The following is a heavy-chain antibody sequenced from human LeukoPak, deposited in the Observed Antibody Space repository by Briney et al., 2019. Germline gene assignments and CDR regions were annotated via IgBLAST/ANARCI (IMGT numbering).Heavy chain of an antibody. CDR2: INPSGGST. J-gene: IGHJ6*03. Sequence: GASVKVSCKASGYTFTSYYMHWVRQAPGQGLEWMGIINPSGGSTSYAQKFQGRVTMTRDTSTSTVYMELSSLRPEDTAVYYCARDGVLRFLEWLSPTYYYYMDVWGKGTTVTASS. D-gene: IGHD3-3*01. CDR3: ARDGVLRFLEWLSPTYYYYMDV. CDR1: GYTFTSYY. V-gene: IGHV1-46*01.